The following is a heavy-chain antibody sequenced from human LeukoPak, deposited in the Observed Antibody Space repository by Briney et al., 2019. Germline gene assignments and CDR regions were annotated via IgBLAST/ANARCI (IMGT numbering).Heavy chain of an antibody. CDR2: INDGGST. V-gene: IGHV4-34*01. D-gene: IGHD6-19*01. CDR3: ARDVHYSSGWYGY. Sequence: PSETLSLTCAVYGGSFSGYYWSWIRQPPGKGLEWIGEINDGGSTNYNPSLKSRVTISVDTSKNQFSLKLSSVTAADTAVYYCARDVHYSSGWYGYWGQGTLVTVSS. CDR1: GGSFSGYY. J-gene: IGHJ4*02.